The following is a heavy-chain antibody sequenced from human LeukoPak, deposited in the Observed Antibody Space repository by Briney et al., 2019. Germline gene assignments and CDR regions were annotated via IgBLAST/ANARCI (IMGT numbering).Heavy chain of an antibody. CDR2: ISSVSSYK. J-gene: IGHJ4*02. CDR3: ARESTLTGGYYFDY. D-gene: IGHD1-14*01. Sequence: GGSLRLSCAASGFTLNSYTMDWVRQAPGKGLEWVSSISSVSSYKYYADSVKGRFTISRDSAKNSLYLQMNSLRADDTAVYYCARESTLTGGYYFDYWGQGTLVTVSS. CDR1: GFTLNSYT. V-gene: IGHV3-21*01.